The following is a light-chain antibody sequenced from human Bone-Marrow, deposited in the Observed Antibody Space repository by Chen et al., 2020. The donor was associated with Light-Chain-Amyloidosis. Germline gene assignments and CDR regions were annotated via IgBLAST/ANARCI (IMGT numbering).Light chain of an antibody. CDR2: GAS. J-gene: IGKJ1*01. CDR1: QNILTN. CDR3: QHYNHWPTWT. V-gene: IGKV3-15*01. Sequence: EIVMTQSPAVMSVSPGERATLFCRASQNILTNVAWYQQRPGQAPRLLIFGASVRAAGLPGRFSGSGSGTEFTLTISSVQSEDFGTHYCQHYNHWPTWTFGQGTKVEIK.